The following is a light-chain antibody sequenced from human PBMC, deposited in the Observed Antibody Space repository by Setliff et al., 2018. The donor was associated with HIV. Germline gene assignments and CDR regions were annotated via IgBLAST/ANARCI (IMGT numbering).Light chain of an antibody. CDR2: DVS. CDR1: SSDVGGYNY. J-gene: IGLJ1*01. Sequence: ALTQPASVSGSPGQSITISCTGTSSDVGGYNYVSWYQQHPGKAPKLMIYDVSNRPSGVSNRFSGSKSGNTASLTISGLQAEDEADYYCSSYTSSSSYVFGTGTKV. CDR3: SSYTSSSSYV. V-gene: IGLV2-14*03.